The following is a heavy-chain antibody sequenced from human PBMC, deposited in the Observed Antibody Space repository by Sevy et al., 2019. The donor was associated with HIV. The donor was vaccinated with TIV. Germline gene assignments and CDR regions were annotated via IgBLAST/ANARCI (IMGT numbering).Heavy chain of an antibody. V-gene: IGHV3-33*01. CDR2: TWYDGSNK. Sequence: GGSLRLSCAASGFIFSSYGMHWVRQAPGKGLEWVASTWYDGSNKYYADSVKGRFTISRDNSKNTLYLQMNSLRAEDTDMYYCAGETVGERFLEWLPSNWLDPWGQGTLVTVSS. D-gene: IGHD3-3*01. CDR3: AGETVGERFLEWLPSNWLDP. CDR1: GFIFSSYG. J-gene: IGHJ5*02.